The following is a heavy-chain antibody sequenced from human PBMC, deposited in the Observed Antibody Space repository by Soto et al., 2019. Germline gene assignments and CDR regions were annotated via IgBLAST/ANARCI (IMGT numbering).Heavy chain of an antibody. CDR1: GYTFTSSG. J-gene: IGHJ6*02. CDR3: ARDQGITTFAVYSMYYYGMDV. V-gene: IGHV1-18*01. Sequence: QVQLVQSGAEVKKPGASVKVSCKASGYTFTSSGISWVRQAPGQGLEWLGWISTDNGNTNYAQHLQGRVSLTTDTSTNTAYMDLRSLRSDDTAVYYWARDQGITTFAVYSMYYYGMDVWGQGTTVTVSS. CDR2: ISTDNGNT. D-gene: IGHD3-3*01.